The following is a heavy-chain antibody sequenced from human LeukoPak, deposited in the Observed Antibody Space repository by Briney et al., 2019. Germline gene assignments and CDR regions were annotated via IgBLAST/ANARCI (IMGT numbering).Heavy chain of an antibody. CDR1: GFTFSSYS. J-gene: IGHJ3*02. CDR2: ISSSSYI. V-gene: IGHV3-21*01. Sequence: PGGSLRLSCAASGFTFSSYSMNWVRQAPGKGLEWVSSISSSSYIYYAGSVKGRFTISRDNAKNSLYLQMNSLRAEDTAVYYCASITKTYYYDSSGSQGAFDIWGQGTMVTVSS. CDR3: ASITKTYYYDSSGSQGAFDI. D-gene: IGHD3-22*01.